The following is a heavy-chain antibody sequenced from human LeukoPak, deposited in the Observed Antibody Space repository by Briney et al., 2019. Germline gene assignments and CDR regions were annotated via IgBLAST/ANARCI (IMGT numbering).Heavy chain of an antibody. CDR1: GFTFSSYS. D-gene: IGHD2-2*01. CDR3: ARMRSLGYCSSTSCYGFGLDV. V-gene: IGHV3-48*04. Sequence: GGSLRLSCAASGFTFSSYSMNWVRQAPGKGLEWVSYISSSSSTIYYADSVKGRFTISRDNAKNSLYLQMNSLRAEDTAVYYCARMRSLGYCSSTSCYGFGLDVWGQGTTVTVSS. CDR2: ISSSSSTI. J-gene: IGHJ6*02.